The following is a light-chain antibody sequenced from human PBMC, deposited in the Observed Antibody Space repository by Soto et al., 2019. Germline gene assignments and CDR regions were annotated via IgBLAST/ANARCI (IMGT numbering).Light chain of an antibody. J-gene: IGLJ1*01. CDR2: EVS. Sequence: QSVLTQPPSASGSPGQSVTISCTGTSSDVGGYNYVSWYQQHPGKAPKLMIYEVSKRPSGVPDRFSGSKSGNTASLTVSGLQAEDEADYYCSSSAGSNTFYVFGTGTEVTVL. CDR3: SSSAGSNTFYV. CDR1: SSDVGGYNY. V-gene: IGLV2-8*01.